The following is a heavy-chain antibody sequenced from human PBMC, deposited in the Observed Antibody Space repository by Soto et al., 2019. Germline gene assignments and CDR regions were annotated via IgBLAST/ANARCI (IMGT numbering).Heavy chain of an antibody. CDR2: ISYDGSNK. J-gene: IGHJ4*02. V-gene: IGHV3-30*03. CDR1: GFTFSSDG. D-gene: IGHD6-19*01. CDR3: ARELEAVAGTPEFDY. Sequence: QVQLVESGGGVVQPGGSLRLSCAASGFTFSSDGMHWVRQAPGKGLEWAAVISYDGSNKYYADSEKGRFTISIDNSKNTLYLQLSIQSAEDTAVYYCARELEAVAGTPEFDYWGQGTLVTVSS.